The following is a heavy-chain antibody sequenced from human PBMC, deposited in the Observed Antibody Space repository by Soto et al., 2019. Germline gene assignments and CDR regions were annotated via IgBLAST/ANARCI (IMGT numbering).Heavy chain of an antibody. V-gene: IGHV5-51*01. Sequence: GESLKISCKASGYTFTDNWIGWVRQMPGKGLEWMGIIYPGDSDTRYSPSFQGQVTISGDKSISTAYLQWSSLKASDTAMYYCARGARRHYFDYWGQGTLVTSPQ. CDR2: IYPGDSDT. J-gene: IGHJ4*02. CDR3: ARGARRHYFDY. CDR1: GYTFTDNW. D-gene: IGHD3-16*01.